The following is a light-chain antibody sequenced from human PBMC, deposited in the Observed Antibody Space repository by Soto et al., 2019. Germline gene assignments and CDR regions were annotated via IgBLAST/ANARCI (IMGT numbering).Light chain of an antibody. CDR3: HQYGKSPWT. V-gene: IGKV3-20*01. Sequence: EIVLTQSPGTLSLSPGKRATLSCRASQSVSSSYLAWYQQKPGQTPRLLIHGVSSRATGIPDRFSGSGSGTEFTLTISRLEPEDFAVYYCHQYGKSPWTFGQGTKVEIK. CDR1: QSVSSSY. CDR2: GVS. J-gene: IGKJ1*01.